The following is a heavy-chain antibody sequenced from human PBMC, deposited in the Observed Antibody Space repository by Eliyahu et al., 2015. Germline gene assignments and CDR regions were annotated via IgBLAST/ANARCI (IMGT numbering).Heavy chain of an antibody. CDR3: AREDHDAAGVGK. Sequence: QAQLVQSGAEVKXXGASVKVSCKASGFPFTAYYIXWVRQAPGXGLEFIGWINPYNGGSRLARKFQDWVTLTTDTSTTTAYLELNRVTSDDTAVYYCAREDHDAAGVGKWGQGTLVTVSS. J-gene: IGHJ4*02. D-gene: IGHD1-26*01. V-gene: IGHV1-2*04. CDR2: INPYNGGS. CDR1: GFPFTAYY.